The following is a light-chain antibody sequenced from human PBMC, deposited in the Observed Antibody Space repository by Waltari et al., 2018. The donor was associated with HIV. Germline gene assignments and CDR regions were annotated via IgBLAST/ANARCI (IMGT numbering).Light chain of an antibody. V-gene: IGKV2-28*01. CDR2: LGS. CDR1: QNLLDSHGYNF. Sequence: EIVMTQSPLSLPVTPGEPASISCRSSQNLLDSHGYNFLDWYLQKPGQSPQLLIYLGSNRAAGVPDRFGGSGSGTDFTLNISRVEAEDVGIYYCMQGLQTPQVTFGGGTKVEIK. J-gene: IGKJ4*01. CDR3: MQGLQTPQVT.